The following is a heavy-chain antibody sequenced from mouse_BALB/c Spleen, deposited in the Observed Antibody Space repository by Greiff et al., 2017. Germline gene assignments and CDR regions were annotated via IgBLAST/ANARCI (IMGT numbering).Heavy chain of an antibody. CDR1: GYTFTDYA. CDR3: ARITRYWYFDV. CDR2: ISIYYDNT. V-gene: IGHV1-67*01. J-gene: IGHJ1*01. Sequence: QVQLKESGPELVRPGESVKISCKGSGYTFTDYAMHWVKQSHAKSLEWIGVISIYYDNTNYNQKFKGKATMTVDKSSSTAYMELARLTSEDSAIYYCARITRYWYFDVWGAGTTVTVSS. D-gene: IGHD1-1*01.